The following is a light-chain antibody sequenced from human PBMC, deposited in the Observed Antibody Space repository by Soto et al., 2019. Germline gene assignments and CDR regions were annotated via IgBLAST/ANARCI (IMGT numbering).Light chain of an antibody. CDR3: TSYTSSSTRGV. Sequence: QSALTPPASVSGSPGQSITISCTGTSSDVGGYNYVSWYQQHPGKAPKLMIYDVSSRPSGVSNRFSGSKSGNTASLTISGLQAEDEADYYCTSYTSSSTRGVFGGGTKLTVL. J-gene: IGLJ2*01. V-gene: IGLV2-14*03. CDR2: DVS. CDR1: SSDVGGYNY.